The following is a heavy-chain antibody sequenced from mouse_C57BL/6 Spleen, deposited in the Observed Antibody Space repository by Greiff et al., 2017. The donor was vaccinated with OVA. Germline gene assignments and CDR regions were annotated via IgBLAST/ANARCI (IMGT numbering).Heavy chain of an antibody. D-gene: IGHD3-3*01. CDR1: GYTFTSYW. J-gene: IGHJ1*03. V-gene: IGHV1-55*01. Sequence: VQLVESGAELVKPGASVKMSCKASGYTFTSYWITWVKQRPGQGLEWIGDIYPGSGSTTYNEKFKSKATLTVDPSSITAYMQLSSLTSEDSAVYYCARRDPYPYWYFDVWGTGTTVTVSS. CDR2: IYPGSGST. CDR3: ARRDPYPYWYFDV.